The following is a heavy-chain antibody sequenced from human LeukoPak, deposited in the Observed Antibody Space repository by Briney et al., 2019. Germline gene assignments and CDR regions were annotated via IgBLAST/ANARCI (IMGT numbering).Heavy chain of an antibody. D-gene: IGHD1-26*01. CDR1: GYTFTSSH. J-gene: IGHJ4*02. Sequence: ASVKVSCKTSGYTFTSSHAHWVRQAPGQGLEWMGIINCGDGYTNYAQKFQGRVSVTADTSTSTLYMELSRLTTEDTAIYYCARGIVGATGFDYWGQGTLVTVSS. CDR2: INCGDGYT. V-gene: IGHV1-46*01. CDR3: ARGIVGATGFDY.